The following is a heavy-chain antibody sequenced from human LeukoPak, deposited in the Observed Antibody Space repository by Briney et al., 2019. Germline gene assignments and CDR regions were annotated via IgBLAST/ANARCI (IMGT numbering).Heavy chain of an antibody. CDR2: ISGRGAET. J-gene: IGHJ4*02. D-gene: IGHD2-2*01. Sequence: GGSLRLSCAASGFNFGIFSMSWVRQAPGKGLEWVSTISGRGAETFYADSVKGRFTISRDNSENTVYLQMNSLRAEDTAVYYCARDGVGLVPAAMEVDIGGYWGQGTLVTVSS. CDR3: ARDGVGLVPAAMEVDIGGY. V-gene: IGHV3-23*01. CDR1: GFNFGIFS.